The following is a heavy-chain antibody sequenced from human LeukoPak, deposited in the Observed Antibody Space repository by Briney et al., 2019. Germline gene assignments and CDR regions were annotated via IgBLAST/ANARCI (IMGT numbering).Heavy chain of an antibody. Sequence: SQTLSLTCAVSGGSISSGGYYWSWIRQPPGKGLEWIGEINHSGSTNYNPSLKSRVTISVDTSKNQFSLKLSSVTAADTAVYYCARGKAVAGHFDYWGQGTLVTASS. V-gene: IGHV4-30-2*01. J-gene: IGHJ4*02. D-gene: IGHD6-19*01. CDR1: GGSISSGGYY. CDR3: ARGKAVAGHFDY. CDR2: INHSGST.